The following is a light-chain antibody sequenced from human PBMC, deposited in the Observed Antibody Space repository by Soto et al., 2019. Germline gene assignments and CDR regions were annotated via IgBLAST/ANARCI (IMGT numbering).Light chain of an antibody. CDR2: EAS. CDR1: QTVGSY. J-gene: IGKJ1*01. V-gene: IGKV3-11*01. Sequence: EIVLTQSPATLSLSPGERATLSCRASQTVGSYLAWFRQTPGQAPRLLIYEASNRAAAIPVRFTGSGSGTDFTLTISSLETEDFAVYYCQQRSNWPPEWTFGQGTKVDIK. CDR3: QQRSNWPPEWT.